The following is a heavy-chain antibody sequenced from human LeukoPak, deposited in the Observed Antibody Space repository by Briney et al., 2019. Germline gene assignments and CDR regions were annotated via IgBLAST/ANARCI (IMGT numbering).Heavy chain of an antibody. J-gene: IGHJ4*02. CDR1: GFTFSSYW. CDR3: AGRPTGYSSGYIH. CDR2: INSDGSST. Sequence: GGSLRLSCAASGFTFSSYWMHWVRQAPGKGLVWVSRINSDGSSTSYADSVKGRFTISRDNSENIVYLQMNNLRVEDTAVYYCAGRPTGYSSGYIHWGQGTLVTVSS. V-gene: IGHV3-74*01. D-gene: IGHD5-18*01.